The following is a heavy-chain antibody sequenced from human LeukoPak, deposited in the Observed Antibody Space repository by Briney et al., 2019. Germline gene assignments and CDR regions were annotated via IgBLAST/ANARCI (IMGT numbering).Heavy chain of an antibody. CDR2: INTDGRST. J-gene: IGHJ4*02. CDR3: ARGKWELRG. Sequence: GGSLRLSCAASGFTFSSYWMHWVRQAPGKGLVWVSRINTDGRSTSYAVSVKGRFTISSDNAKNTLYLQMKSLRAEDTAVYYSARGKWELRGWGQGTLVTVSS. CDR1: GFTFSSYW. D-gene: IGHD1-26*01. V-gene: IGHV3-74*01.